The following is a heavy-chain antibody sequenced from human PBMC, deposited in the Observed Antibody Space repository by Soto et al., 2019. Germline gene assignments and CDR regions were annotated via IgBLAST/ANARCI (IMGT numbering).Heavy chain of an antibody. D-gene: IGHD6-19*01. CDR1: GFTFSSYS. V-gene: IGHV3-48*01. CDR2: ISASGSTR. Sequence: GGSLRLSCAASGFTFSSYSMNWVRRAPGKGLEWVLFISASGSTRYYADSVKGRFTISRDNAKNSLYLQMNSLRAEDTAVYYCARATGAGTGSLDYWGQGTLVTVSS. CDR3: ARATGAGTGSLDY. J-gene: IGHJ4*02.